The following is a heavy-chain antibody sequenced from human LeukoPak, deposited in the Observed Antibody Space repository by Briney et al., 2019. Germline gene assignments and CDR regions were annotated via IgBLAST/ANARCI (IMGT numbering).Heavy chain of an antibody. CDR3: ARRAGAYAQPYDY. CDR1: GFTFSSYE. Sequence: GGSLRLSCAASGFTFSSYEMNWVRQAPGKGLEWVSFIYSDNTHYSDSVKGRFTISRDNSKNTLYLQMNSLRAEDKAVYYCARRAGAYAQPYDYWGQGTLVTVSS. V-gene: IGHV3-53*01. CDR2: IYSDNT. J-gene: IGHJ4*02. D-gene: IGHD3-16*01.